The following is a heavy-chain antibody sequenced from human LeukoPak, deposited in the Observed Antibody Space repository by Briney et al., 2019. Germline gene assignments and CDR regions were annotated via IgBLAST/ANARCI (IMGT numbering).Heavy chain of an antibody. D-gene: IGHD2-15*01. J-gene: IGHJ5*02. CDR2: INHSGST. CDR3: ARAEPRKCSGGSCYSIGTGWNWFDP. CDR1: GGSFSGYY. Sequence: SETLSLTCAVYGGSFSGYYWSWIRQPPGKGLEWIGEINHSGSTNYNPSLKSRVTISVDTSKNQFSLKLSSVTPEDTAVYYCARAEPRKCSGGSCYSIGTGWNWFDPWGQGTLVTVSS. V-gene: IGHV4-34*01.